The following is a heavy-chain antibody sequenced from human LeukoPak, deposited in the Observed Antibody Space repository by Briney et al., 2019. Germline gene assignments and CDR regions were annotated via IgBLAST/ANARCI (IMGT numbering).Heavy chain of an antibody. CDR2: IKSKTDGGTT. Sequence: GGSLRLSCAASGFTFSNAWMSWVRQAPGKGLGWVGRIKSKTDGGTTDYAAPVKGRFTISRDDSKNTLYLQMNSLKTEDTAVYYCTTPAYYDFWSGYRVDPWGQGTLVTVSS. V-gene: IGHV3-15*01. CDR3: TTPAYYDFWSGYRVDP. J-gene: IGHJ5*02. CDR1: GFTFSNAW. D-gene: IGHD3-3*01.